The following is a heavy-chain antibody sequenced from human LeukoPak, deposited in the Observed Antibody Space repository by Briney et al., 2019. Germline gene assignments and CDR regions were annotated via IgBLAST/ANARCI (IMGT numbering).Heavy chain of an antibody. CDR3: TTWVGAHFDF. CDR2: IDGPTDRT. V-gene: IGHV3-23*01. J-gene: IGHJ4*02. CDR1: GFTFKSYG. D-gene: IGHD1-26*01. Sequence: GGSLRLSCVASGFTFKSYGMHWVRQAPGKGLEWVSTIDGPTDRTHYADSVMGRFTISRDNFKNTLYLQMNSLRAEDTAVYFCTTWVGAHFDFWGQGTLVTVSP.